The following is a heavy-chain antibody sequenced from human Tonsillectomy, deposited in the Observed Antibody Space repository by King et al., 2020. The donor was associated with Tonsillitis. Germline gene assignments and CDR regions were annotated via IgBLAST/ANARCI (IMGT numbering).Heavy chain of an antibody. Sequence: VQLQQWGAGLLKPSETLSLTCAVYGGSFSGYYWGWIRQPPGKGLEWIGEINHSGSTNYNPSLKSRVTISVDTSKNQFSLKLSSVTAADAAVYYCARGLFGGAPFDYWGQGTLVTVSS. D-gene: IGHD3-16*01. V-gene: IGHV4-34*01. CDR3: ARGLFGGAPFDY. J-gene: IGHJ4*02. CDR1: GGSFSGYY. CDR2: INHSGST.